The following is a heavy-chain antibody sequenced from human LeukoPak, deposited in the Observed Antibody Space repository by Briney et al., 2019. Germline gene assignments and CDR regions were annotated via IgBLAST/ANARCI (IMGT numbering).Heavy chain of an antibody. D-gene: IGHD3-22*01. CDR3: ASIGSSAYIPFDY. J-gene: IGHJ4*02. CDR2: IIPIFGTA. CDR1: GGTFNSDA. Sequence: SVKVSCKASGGTFNSDAVSWVRQAPGQGLEWMGGIIPIFGTASYAQKFQGRVTITADGSTTTAYMELSSLRYEDTAVYYCASIGSSAYIPFDYWGQGTLVTVSS. V-gene: IGHV1-69*13.